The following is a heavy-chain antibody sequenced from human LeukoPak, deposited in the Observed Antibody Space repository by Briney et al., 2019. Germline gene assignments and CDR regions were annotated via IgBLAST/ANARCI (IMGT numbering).Heavy chain of an antibody. CDR3: ARGLYCTGTSCCRGFDT. CDR2: IPYDGSNK. Sequence: GGSLRLSCAASGFTFSRYAMHWVRQAPGKGLEWVAGIPYDGSNKYYADSVKGRFTISRDNSRNTLYVQMNSLRAEDTAVYYCARGLYCTGTSCCRGFDTWGQGTLVTVSS. V-gene: IGHV3-30-3*01. CDR1: GFTFSRYA. D-gene: IGHD2-8*02. J-gene: IGHJ5*02.